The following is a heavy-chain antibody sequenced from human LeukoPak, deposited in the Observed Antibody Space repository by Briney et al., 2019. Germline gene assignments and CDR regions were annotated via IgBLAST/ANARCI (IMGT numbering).Heavy chain of an antibody. CDR2: MNPNSGDT. J-gene: IGHJ4*02. V-gene: IGHV1-8*01. CDR3: ARGLGDYYDTSDFYYAVAAH. CDR1: GYTFTTYD. Sequence: ASVKVSCKASGYTFTTYDITWVRQVTGQGLEWVGGMNPNSGDTAYAQKFQGRVAMTRDTSISTAYMELSSLRSEDTAVYYCARGLGDYYDTSDFYYAVAAHWGQGTLVTVSS. D-gene: IGHD3-22*01.